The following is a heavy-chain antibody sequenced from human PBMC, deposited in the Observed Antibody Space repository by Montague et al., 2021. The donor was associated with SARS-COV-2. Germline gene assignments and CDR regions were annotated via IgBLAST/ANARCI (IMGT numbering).Heavy chain of an antibody. D-gene: IGHD3-3*01. CDR3: AREHPGTIFGVVRLGEGFDY. J-gene: IGHJ4*02. CDR2: ISSSSSYI. CDR1: GFTFSSYS. V-gene: IGHV3-21*01. Sequence: SLRLSCAASGFTFSSYSMNWVRQAPGKGLEWVSSISSSSSYIYYADSVKGRFTISRDNAKNSLYLQMNSLRAEDTAVYYCAREHPGTIFGVVRLGEGFDYWGQGTLATVSS.